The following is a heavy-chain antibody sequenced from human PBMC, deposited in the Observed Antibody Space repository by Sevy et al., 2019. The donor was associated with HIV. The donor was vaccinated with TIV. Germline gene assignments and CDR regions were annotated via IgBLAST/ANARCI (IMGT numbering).Heavy chain of an antibody. J-gene: IGHJ5*02. Sequence: GGSLRLSCAASGFIFYTFGMHWVRQAPGKGLEWVAVISYDGSNKYYADSVKGRFTISRDNSKNTLYLLMNGLRAEDTAVYYCARENLHWIDPWGQGTLVTVSS. V-gene: IGHV3-33*01. CDR3: ARENLHWIDP. CDR1: GFIFYTFG. CDR2: ISYDGSNK.